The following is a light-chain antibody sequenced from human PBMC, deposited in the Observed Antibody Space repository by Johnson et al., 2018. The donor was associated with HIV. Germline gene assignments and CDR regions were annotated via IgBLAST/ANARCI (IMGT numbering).Light chain of an antibody. CDR1: SSNIGNNY. CDR2: ENI. Sequence: HSVLTQPPSVSAAPGQKVTISCSGSSSNIGNNYVSWYQQLPGTAPKLLVYENIIRPSGIPDRFSGSKSGTSATLGIAGLQTGDEADYYCGTWDSSLSANVFGTGTKVTVL. J-gene: IGLJ1*01. V-gene: IGLV1-51*02. CDR3: GTWDSSLSANV.